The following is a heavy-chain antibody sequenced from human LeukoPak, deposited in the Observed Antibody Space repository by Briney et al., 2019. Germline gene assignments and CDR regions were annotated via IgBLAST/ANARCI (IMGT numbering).Heavy chain of an antibody. D-gene: IGHD3-9*01. Sequence: ASVKVSCKASGYTFTSYDINWVRQATGQGLEWMGWMNPISGNTGHAQKFQGRVTMTRDTSISTAYMELSSLRSEDTAVYYCASGRADILTGYYNWFDPWGQGTLVTVSS. V-gene: IGHV1-8*01. CDR3: ASGRADILTGYYNWFDP. CDR2: MNPISGNT. J-gene: IGHJ5*02. CDR1: GYTFTSYD.